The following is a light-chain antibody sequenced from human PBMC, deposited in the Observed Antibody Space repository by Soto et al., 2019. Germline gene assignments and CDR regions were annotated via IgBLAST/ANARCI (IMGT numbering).Light chain of an antibody. J-gene: IGLJ7*01. CDR2: EDY. Sequence: QSVLTQPPSVSAAPGQSVTISCSGSSSNVGNKYVSWYQQVPGTAPKLLIYEDYKRPSGIPDRFSGSKSGTSATLGITGLQTGDEADDYCETWDSSLSIAVFGGGTQLTVL. CDR1: SSNVGNKY. CDR3: ETWDSSLSIAV. V-gene: IGLV1-51*01.